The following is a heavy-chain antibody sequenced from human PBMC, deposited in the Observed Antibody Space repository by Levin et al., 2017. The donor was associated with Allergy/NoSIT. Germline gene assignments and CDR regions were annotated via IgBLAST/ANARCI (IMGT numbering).Heavy chain of an antibody. Sequence: GESLKISCAASGFTFSSYSMNWVRQAPGKGLEWVSSISSSSSYIYYADSVKGRFTISRDNAKNSLYLQMNSLRAEDTAVYYCAREGSGSYYRPPYYGMDVWGQGTTVTVSS. D-gene: IGHD3-10*01. CDR3: AREGSGSYYRPPYYGMDV. V-gene: IGHV3-21*01. CDR1: GFTFSSYS. J-gene: IGHJ6*02. CDR2: ISSSSSYI.